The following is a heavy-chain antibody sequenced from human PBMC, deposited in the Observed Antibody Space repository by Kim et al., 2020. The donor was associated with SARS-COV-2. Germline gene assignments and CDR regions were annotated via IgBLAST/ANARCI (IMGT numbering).Heavy chain of an antibody. D-gene: IGHD2-2*01. CDR3: ATGGFAYANPLDY. Sequence: GGSLRLSCVASGFTFDDYTMHWVRQAPGKGLEWVALVSWNGGHTVYADSVKGRFTVSRDNSRNSVFLEMASLTGADSAIYFCATGGFAYANPLDYWGQGTMVIVSS. J-gene: IGHJ4*02. CDR1: GFTFDDYT. V-gene: IGHV3-43D*04. CDR2: VSWNGGHT.